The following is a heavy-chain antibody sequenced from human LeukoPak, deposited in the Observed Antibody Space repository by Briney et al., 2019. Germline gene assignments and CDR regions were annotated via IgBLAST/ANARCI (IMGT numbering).Heavy chain of an antibody. J-gene: IGHJ4*02. CDR2: IASKTYGGTA. Sequence: GGSLRLSCTASGFTFGDYAMTWVRQAPGKGLEWVGFIASKTYGGTAEYAASVKGRFTILRDDSKSIAYLQMNSLKTEDTAVYFCSRDQTPYYWGQGTLVTVSS. V-gene: IGHV3-49*04. CDR3: SRDQTPYY. CDR1: GFTFGDYA.